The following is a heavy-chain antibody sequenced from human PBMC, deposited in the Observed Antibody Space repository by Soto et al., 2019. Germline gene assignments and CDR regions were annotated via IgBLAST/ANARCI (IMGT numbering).Heavy chain of an antibody. Sequence: QVQLQESGPGLVKPSQTLSLTCTVSGGSISSGGYYWSWIRQHPGKGLEWIGYIYYSGSTYYNPSLKSRVTISVDTSKNQFSLKMSSVTAADTAVYYCARDRYDYVWGRYFDLWGRGTLVTVSS. CDR1: GGSISSGGYY. V-gene: IGHV4-31*03. CDR3: ARDRYDYVWGRYFDL. J-gene: IGHJ2*01. D-gene: IGHD3-16*01. CDR2: IYYSGST.